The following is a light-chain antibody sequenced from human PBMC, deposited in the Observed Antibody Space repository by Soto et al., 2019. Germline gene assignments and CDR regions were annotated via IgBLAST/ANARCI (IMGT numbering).Light chain of an antibody. V-gene: IGKV1-33*01. J-gene: IGKJ1*01. CDR3: QQYDNLPRT. CDR1: QDISNY. CDR2: DAS. Sequence: DIQMTQSPSSLSASVGDRVTITCQASQDISNYLNWYQQKPGKAPKLLIYDASNLETGVPSRFSGSGSGTDVTFTISSLQPEDIATYYCQQYDNLPRTFGQGTKVEIK.